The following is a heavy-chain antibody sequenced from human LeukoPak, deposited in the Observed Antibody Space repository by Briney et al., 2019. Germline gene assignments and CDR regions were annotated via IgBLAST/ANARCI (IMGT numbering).Heavy chain of an antibody. D-gene: IGHD2-21*02. CDR2: INPNSGGT. Sequence: ASVKVSCKASGYTVTGYYMHWVRQAPGQGLEWMGWINPNSGGTNYAQKFQGRVTMTRDTSISTAYMELSRLTSDDTALYYCARTYTAVHYFDYWGQGTLVTVSS. V-gene: IGHV1-2*02. J-gene: IGHJ4*02. CDR1: GYTVTGYY. CDR3: ARTYTAVHYFDY.